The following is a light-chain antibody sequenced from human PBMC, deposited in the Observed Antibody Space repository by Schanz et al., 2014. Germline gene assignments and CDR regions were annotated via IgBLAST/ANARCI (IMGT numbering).Light chain of an antibody. V-gene: IGKV3-15*01. J-gene: IGKJ1*01. CDR3: QQYYNWPRT. CDR2: GAS. Sequence: EIVLTQSPGTLSLSPGERATLSCRASQSVHINYLAWHQQKPGQAPRLLIYGASTRATGIPARFSGSGSGTEFTLTISSLQSEDFAVYYCQQYYNWPRTFGQGTKVEIK. CDR1: QSVHIN.